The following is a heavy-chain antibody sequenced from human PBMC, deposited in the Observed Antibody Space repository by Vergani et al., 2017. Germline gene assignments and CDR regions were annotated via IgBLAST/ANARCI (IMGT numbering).Heavy chain of an antibody. CDR2: INHSGST. J-gene: IGHJ4*02. CDR3: AREGYCSGGSCYSKGSTADY. D-gene: IGHD2-15*01. Sequence: QVQLQQWGAGLLKPSETLSLTCAVYGGSFSGYYWSWIRQPPGKGLGWIGEINHSGSTNDNPSLKSRVTIAVDTSKNQFSLKLRFVTAADTAVYYCAREGYCSGGSCYSKGSTADYWGQGTLVTVSS. CDR1: GGSFSGYY. V-gene: IGHV4-34*01.